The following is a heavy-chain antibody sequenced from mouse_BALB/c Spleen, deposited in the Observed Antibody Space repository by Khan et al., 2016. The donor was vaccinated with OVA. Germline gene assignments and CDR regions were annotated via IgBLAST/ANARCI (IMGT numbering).Heavy chain of an antibody. D-gene: IGHD1-1*01. CDR3: TRLAYYFDSEGFAY. V-gene: IGHV5-6*01. CDR1: GFTFSTYG. J-gene: IGHJ3*01. Sequence: EVELVESGGDLVKPGGSLKLSCAASGFTFSTYGMSWVRQAPDKRLEWVATVSTGGSYTYYPDSVKGRFTISRDNAKNTLYLQMHGLRSEATAMFYCTRLAYYFDSEGFAYWGQGTLVTVSA. CDR2: VSTGGSYT.